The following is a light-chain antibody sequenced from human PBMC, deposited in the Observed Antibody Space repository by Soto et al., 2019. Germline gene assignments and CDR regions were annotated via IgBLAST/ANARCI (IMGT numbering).Light chain of an antibody. J-gene: IGLJ2*01. CDR3: QSWDTSLSGSV. CDR1: SSNIGAGYD. Sequence: QSVLTQPPSVSGAPGQRVTISCTGSSSNIGAGYDVNWYQQLPGTAPKLLIYGNTNRPSGVPDRFSGSKSCTSGSLAISGLQTEDEAEYYCQSWDTSLSGSVFGGGTKLTVL. V-gene: IGLV1-40*01. CDR2: GNT.